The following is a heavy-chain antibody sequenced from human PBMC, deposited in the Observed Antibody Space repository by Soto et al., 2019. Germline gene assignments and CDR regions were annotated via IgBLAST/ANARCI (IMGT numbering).Heavy chain of an antibody. D-gene: IGHD1-26*01. CDR3: ARGGSYDGQVAFDI. CDR2: INHSGSN. J-gene: IGHJ3*02. Sequence: QLQQWGAGLLKPSETLSLTSVVSGGSFSTYYCNWIRQSPGKGLEWIWEINHSGSNTYSPSLKSRVTMSLDTSKNQFYLKLTSVNAADTAVYYCARGGSYDGQVAFDILGQGTIVTVSS. CDR1: GGSFSTYY. V-gene: IGHV4-34*01.